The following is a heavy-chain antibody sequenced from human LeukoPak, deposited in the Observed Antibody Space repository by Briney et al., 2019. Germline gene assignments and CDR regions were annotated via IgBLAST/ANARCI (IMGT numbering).Heavy chain of an antibody. CDR2: ISACNGNT. D-gene: IGHD1-26*01. CDR3: ARDLALWRVTNFDY. Sequence: ASVKVTCKASGYTFTSYGFSWVRQPPAQGLEWMGCISACNGNTNSAQKLPGRVTITTDTTTSTAYMEMRSLRSDDTAVHYCARDLALWRVTNFDYWGQGTLVTVSS. V-gene: IGHV1-18*01. J-gene: IGHJ4*02. CDR1: GYTFTSYG.